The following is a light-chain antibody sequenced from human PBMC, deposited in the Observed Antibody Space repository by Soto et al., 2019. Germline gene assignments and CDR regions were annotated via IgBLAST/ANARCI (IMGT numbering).Light chain of an antibody. CDR2: DNN. CDR1: XXXIGNNY. J-gene: IGLJ3*02. CDR3: GTWDSSLSAWV. Sequence: QSVLTQPPSVSAAXXXXXXXXXXGXXXXIGNNYVSWYQQLPGTAPKLLIYDNNKRPSGIPDRFSGSKSGTSATLGITGLQTGDEADYYCGTWDSSLSAWVFGGGTKLTVL. V-gene: IGLV1-51*01.